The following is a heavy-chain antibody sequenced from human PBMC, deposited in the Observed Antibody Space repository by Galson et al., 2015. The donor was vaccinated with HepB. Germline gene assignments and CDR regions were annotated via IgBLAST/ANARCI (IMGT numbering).Heavy chain of an antibody. V-gene: IGHV3-23*01. CDR2: ISGSGGST. CDR1: GFTFSSYA. CDR3: AKEMGYYYDSSGYYYGTPFDC. Sequence: SLRLSCAASGFTFSSYAMSWVRQAPGKGLEWVSAISGSGGSTYYADSVKGRFTISRDNSKNTLYLQMNSLRAEDTAVYYCAKEMGYYYDSSGYYYGTPFDCWGQGTLVTVSS. J-gene: IGHJ4*02. D-gene: IGHD3-22*01.